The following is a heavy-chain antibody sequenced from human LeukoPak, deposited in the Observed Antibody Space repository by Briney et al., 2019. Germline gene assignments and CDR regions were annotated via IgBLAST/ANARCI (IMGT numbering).Heavy chain of an antibody. CDR2: IYPSGTT. CDR3: GRQGYTASYYFVDY. J-gene: IGHJ4*02. Sequence: KTSETLSLTCTVSGGSINSYYWGWVRQPAGKGLEWIRRIYPSGTTNYSPSFKSRLTMSLDTSKNQFSLKLRSVTAADTAVYYCGRQGYTASYYFVDYWGQGTLVTVSS. V-gene: IGHV4-4*07. D-gene: IGHD3-10*01. CDR1: GGSINSYY.